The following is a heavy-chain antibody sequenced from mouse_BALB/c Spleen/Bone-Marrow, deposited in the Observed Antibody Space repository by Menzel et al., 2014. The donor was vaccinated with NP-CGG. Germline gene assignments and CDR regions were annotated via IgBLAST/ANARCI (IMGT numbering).Heavy chain of an antibody. Sequence: VQLQQSGPEVVRPGVSVKISCKGSGYTFTDYVMHWVKQSHAKSLEWIGVISTYNGNTNYNQKFKGKATMTVDKSSSTAYMEPARLPSEDSAIYYCAREVRAPWYAMDYWGQGTSVTVSS. CDR2: ISTYNGNT. D-gene: IGHD2-14*01. J-gene: IGHJ4*01. V-gene: IGHV1-67*01. CDR3: AREVRAPWYAMDY. CDR1: GYTFTDYV.